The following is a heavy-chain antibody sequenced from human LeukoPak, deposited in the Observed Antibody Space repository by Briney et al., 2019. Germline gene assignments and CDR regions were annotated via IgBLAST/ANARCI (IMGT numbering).Heavy chain of an antibody. Sequence: PGGSLRLSFAGSGFTFSSYTMHWVRQAPGKGLESVSAISTNGDSTYYINSVKGRFTISRDDSKNTLYLQMGSLRTDDMAVYYCGVEVDGGFDPWGQGTLVTVSS. CDR2: ISTNGDST. CDR1: GFTFSSYT. J-gene: IGHJ5*02. D-gene: IGHD3-16*01. V-gene: IGHV3-64*01. CDR3: GVEVDGGFDP.